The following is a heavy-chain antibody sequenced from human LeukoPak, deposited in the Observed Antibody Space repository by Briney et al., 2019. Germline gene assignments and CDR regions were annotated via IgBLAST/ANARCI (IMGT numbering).Heavy chain of an antibody. CDR1: GYTFTGYY. CDR3: ARVTGYYYESTGYYHHAFDI. J-gene: IGHJ3*02. CDR2: INPNIGGT. D-gene: IGHD3-22*01. Sequence: ASVKVSCKASGYTFTGYYIHWVRQAPVQGLECRGWINPNIGGTNYAQKFQGGVTMTRDTSISTAYMELRRLRSDDTAVYYCARVTGYYYESTGYYHHAFDIWGQGTMVTVSS. V-gene: IGHV1-2*02.